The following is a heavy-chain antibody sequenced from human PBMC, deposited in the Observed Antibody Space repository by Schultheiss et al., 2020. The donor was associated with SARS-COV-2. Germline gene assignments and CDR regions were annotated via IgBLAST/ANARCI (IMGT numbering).Heavy chain of an antibody. Sequence: GGSLRLSCAASGFTFSSYSMNWVRQAPGKGLEWVSSISSSSSYIYYADSVKGRFTISRDNAKNSLYLQMNSLRAEDTAVYYCARVWNWFGDGDYWGQGTLVTVSS. CDR1: GFTFSSYS. CDR3: ARVWNWFGDGDY. D-gene: IGHD3-10*01. CDR2: ISSSSSYI. V-gene: IGHV3-21*01. J-gene: IGHJ4*02.